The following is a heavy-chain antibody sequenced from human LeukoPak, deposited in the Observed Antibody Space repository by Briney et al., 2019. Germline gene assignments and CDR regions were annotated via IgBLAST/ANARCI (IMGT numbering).Heavy chain of an antibody. CDR3: ARVRAIVVVAAPDY. Sequence: ASVKVSCKASGYTFTSYAMHWVRQAPGQRLEWMGWTNAGNGNTKYSQKFQGRVTNTRDTSASTAYMELSSLRSEDTAVYYCARVRAIVVVAAPDYWGQGTLVTVSS. D-gene: IGHD2-15*01. V-gene: IGHV1-3*01. J-gene: IGHJ4*02. CDR2: TNAGNGNT. CDR1: GYTFTSYA.